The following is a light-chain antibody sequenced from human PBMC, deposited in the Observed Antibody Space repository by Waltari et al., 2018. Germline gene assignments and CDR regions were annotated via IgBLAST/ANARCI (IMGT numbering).Light chain of an antibody. J-gene: IGKJ1*01. V-gene: IGKV3-20*01. CDR3: HHYGQQYGSSPGT. CDR2: GAS. CDR1: QSVSSGK. Sequence: EIVLTQSPGTLSLSPGERATLSCRASQSVSSGKLAWYQQEPGQAPRLLIYGASSRATGIPDRFSGSGSGTDFTLTISRLEPEDFALYYCHHYGQQYGSSPGTFGQGTKVEIK.